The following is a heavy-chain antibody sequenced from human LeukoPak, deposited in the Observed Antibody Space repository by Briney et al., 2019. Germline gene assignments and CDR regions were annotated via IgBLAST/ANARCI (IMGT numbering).Heavy chain of an antibody. CDR3: ARLSGGKMATIDY. CDR2: IYDSGST. J-gene: IGHJ4*02. CDR1: GGSISSSSYY. V-gene: IGHV4-61*01. D-gene: IGHD5-24*01. Sequence: PSETLSLTCTVSGGSISSSSYYWSWIRQPPGKGLEWIGYIYDSGSTKYNPSLKSRVTISIDTSKNQFSLNLSSVTAADTAIFYCARLSGGKMATIDYWGQGTLVTVSS.